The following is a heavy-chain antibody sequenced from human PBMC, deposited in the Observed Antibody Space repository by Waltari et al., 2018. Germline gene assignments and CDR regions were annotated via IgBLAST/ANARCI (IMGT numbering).Heavy chain of an antibody. V-gene: IGHV4-34*01. CDR2: INHSGST. J-gene: IGHJ4*02. Sequence: QVQLQQWGAGLLKPSETLSLTCAVYGGSFSGYYWIWIRQPPGKGLEWIGEINHSGSTNYNPSLKSRVTISVDTSKNQFYLKLSSVPAADTSVYYCATLVGATFDYWGQGTLVTVSS. D-gene: IGHD1-26*01. CDR3: ATLVGATFDY. CDR1: GGSFSGYY.